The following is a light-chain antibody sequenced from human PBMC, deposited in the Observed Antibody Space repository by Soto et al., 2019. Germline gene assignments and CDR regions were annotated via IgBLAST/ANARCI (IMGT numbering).Light chain of an antibody. CDR3: QQYHDWPPYT. CDR1: QSVVVN. CDR2: GAS. J-gene: IGKJ2*01. V-gene: IGKV3-15*01. Sequence: EIVMTQSPATLSVSPGERATLSCRASQSVVVNLAWYQQKPGQAPRLLIYGASTRATGIQARFSGSGSGAEFTLTISSLQYEDFAVYYCQQYHDWPPYTFGQGTKLEIK.